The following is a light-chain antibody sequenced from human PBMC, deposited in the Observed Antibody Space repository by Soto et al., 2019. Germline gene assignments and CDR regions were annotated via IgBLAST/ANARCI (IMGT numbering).Light chain of an antibody. Sequence: EIVLTQSPGTLSLSPGERATLSCRASQSVSNNYLAWYQRKPGQAPRLLLYGASNRATGIPDRFSGSGSGTNFTLTISRLEPEDFAVYYCQQYGSSGTFGQGTKVDIK. CDR3: QQYGSSGT. CDR1: QSVSNNY. CDR2: GAS. J-gene: IGKJ1*01. V-gene: IGKV3-20*01.